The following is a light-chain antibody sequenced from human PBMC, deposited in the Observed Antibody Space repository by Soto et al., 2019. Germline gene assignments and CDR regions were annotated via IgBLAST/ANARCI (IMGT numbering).Light chain of an antibody. CDR3: QSYDSTLSARYV. J-gene: IGLJ1*01. CDR1: SSNIGANYD. Sequence: QSVLTQPPSVSGAPGQRVTISCTGSSSNIGANYDEHWYQHRPGTAPKLLIFGNNNRPSGVPDRFSGSKSGTSASLAITGLQAEDEGDYYCQSYDSTLSARYVFGTGTKLTVL. CDR2: GNN. V-gene: IGLV1-40*01.